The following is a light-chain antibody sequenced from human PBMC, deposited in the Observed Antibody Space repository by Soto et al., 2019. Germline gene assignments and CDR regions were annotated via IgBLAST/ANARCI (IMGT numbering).Light chain of an antibody. Sequence: EIVLTQSPGTLSLSPGERATLSCRASQSVSNNYLAWYQQKPGQAPRLLIYGASTRATGIPARFSGSGFGTEFTLTITSLQSEDFAVYYCQQYNNWPLTFGGGTKVDIK. CDR3: QQYNNWPLT. CDR1: QSVSNN. V-gene: IGKV3-15*01. CDR2: GAS. J-gene: IGKJ4*01.